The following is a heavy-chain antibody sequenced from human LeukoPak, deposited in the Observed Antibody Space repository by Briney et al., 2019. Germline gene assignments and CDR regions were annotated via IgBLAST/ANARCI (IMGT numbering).Heavy chain of an antibody. Sequence: VSVKVYCKVSGYTLTELCMHWVRQAPGKGLEWMGGYDPEDGETIYAQKFQGRVTMTEDTFTVTAYMELSSLRSEDTAVYYCATDLSRGLRAFDYWGQGTLVTVSS. J-gene: IGHJ4*02. CDR1: GYTLTELC. D-gene: IGHD5-12*01. CDR3: ATDLSRGLRAFDY. V-gene: IGHV1-24*01. CDR2: YDPEDGET.